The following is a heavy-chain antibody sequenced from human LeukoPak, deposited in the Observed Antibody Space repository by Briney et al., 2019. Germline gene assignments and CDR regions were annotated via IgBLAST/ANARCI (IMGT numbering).Heavy chain of an antibody. V-gene: IGHV4-39*07. J-gene: IGHJ4*02. CDR3: ASSRGRWLQSDTGGYFDY. Sequence: SETLSLTCTVSGGSISSSSYYWGWIRQPPGKGLEWIGSIYYSGSTHYNPSLKSRVTISVDTSKNQFSLKLSSVTAADTAVYYCASSRGRWLQSDTGGYFDYWGQGTLVTVSS. CDR1: GGSISSSSYY. D-gene: IGHD5-24*01. CDR2: IYYSGST.